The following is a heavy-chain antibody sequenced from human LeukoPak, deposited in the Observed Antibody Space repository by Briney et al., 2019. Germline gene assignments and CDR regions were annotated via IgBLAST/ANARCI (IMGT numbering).Heavy chain of an antibody. V-gene: IGHV3-53*01. D-gene: IGHD4-17*01. J-gene: IGHJ3*02. Sequence: PGGSLRLSCAASGFTVSGNYMSWVRQAPGKGLEWVSLIFSGGATYYADSVKGRFTISRDNAKNSLYLQMNSLRAEDTAVYYCAKATVTGTDDAFDIWGQGTMVTVSS. CDR1: GFTVSGNY. CDR2: IFSGGAT. CDR3: AKATVTGTDDAFDI.